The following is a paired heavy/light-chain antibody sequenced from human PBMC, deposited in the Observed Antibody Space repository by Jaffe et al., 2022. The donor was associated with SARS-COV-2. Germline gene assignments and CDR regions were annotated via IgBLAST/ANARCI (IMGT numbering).Heavy chain of an antibody. CDR2: IYWNDDK. V-gene: IGHV2-5*01. CDR3: AHWANYDYVWGSYRWNLFDP. CDR1: GFSLSTSGVG. D-gene: IGHD3-16*02. Sequence: QITLKESGPTLVKPTQTLTLTCTFSGFSLSTSGVGVGWIRQPPGKALEWLALIYWNDDKRYSPSLKSRLTITKDTSKNQVVLTMTNMDPVDTATYYCAHWANYDYVWGSYRWNLFDPWGQGTLVTVSS. J-gene: IGHJ5*02.
Light chain of an antibody. CDR1: QSISSW. V-gene: IGKV1-5*03. CDR3: QQYNSYPIT. Sequence: DIQMTQSPSTLSASVGDRVTITCRASQSISSWLAWYQQKPGKAPKLLIYKASSLESGVPSRFSGSGSGTEFTLTISSLQPDDFATYYCQQYNSYPITFGGGTKVEIK. J-gene: IGKJ4*01. CDR2: KAS.